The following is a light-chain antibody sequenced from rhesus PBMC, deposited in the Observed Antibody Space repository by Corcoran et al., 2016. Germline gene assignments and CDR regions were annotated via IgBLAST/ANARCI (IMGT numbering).Light chain of an antibody. V-gene: IGKV1-33*02. CDR2: AAS. CDR1: QGISNA. J-gene: IGKJ2*01. CDR3: QQGYSTPYS. Sequence: DIQMSQSPSSLSASVGDKVTITCRASQGISNALSWYQQQPGKAPKLLIDAASSLESGVPSRFSGSRAGTDFTRTISSLQPEDFATYYCQQGYSTPYSFGQGTKVESK.